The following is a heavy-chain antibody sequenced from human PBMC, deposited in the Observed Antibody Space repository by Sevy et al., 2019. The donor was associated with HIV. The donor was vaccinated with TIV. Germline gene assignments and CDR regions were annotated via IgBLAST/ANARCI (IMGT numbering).Heavy chain of an antibody. CDR1: GFTFSSYS. CDR2: ISSSSSYI. CDR3: TSLTSRIRGGSWDAFDI. D-gene: IGHD2-2*01. Sequence: GGSLRLSCAASGFTFSSYSMNWVRQAPGKGLEWVSSISSSSSYIYYADSVKGRFTISRDNVKNSLYLQMNSLRAEDTAVYYCTSLTSRIRGGSWDAFDIWGQGTMVTVSS. V-gene: IGHV3-21*01. J-gene: IGHJ3*02.